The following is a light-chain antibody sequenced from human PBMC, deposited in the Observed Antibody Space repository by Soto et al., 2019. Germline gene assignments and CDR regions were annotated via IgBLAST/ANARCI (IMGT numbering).Light chain of an antibody. CDR3: CSYAGRSTNVV. Sequence: QSALTQPASVSGSPGQSITISCTGTSSDVGSYKLVSWYQQHPGKAPKLMIYEGSKRPSGVSNRFSGSNSGNTASLTISGLQAEDEADYYCCSYAGRSTNVVFGGGTKLTVL. CDR1: SSDVGSYKL. J-gene: IGLJ2*01. V-gene: IGLV2-23*01. CDR2: EGS.